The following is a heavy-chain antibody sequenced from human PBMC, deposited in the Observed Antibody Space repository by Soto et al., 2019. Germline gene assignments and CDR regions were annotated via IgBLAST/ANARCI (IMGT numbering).Heavy chain of an antibody. Sequence: PSETLSLTCTVSGGSSSSYYWSWIRQPPGKGLEWIGYIYYSGSTNYNPSLKSRVTISVDTSKNQFSLKLSSVTAADTAVYYCARETKVESGYSSSWYGSYYYYYMDVWGKGTTVTVPS. D-gene: IGHD6-13*01. CDR3: ARETKVESGYSSSWYGSYYYYYMDV. J-gene: IGHJ6*03. CDR2: IYYSGST. V-gene: IGHV4-59*01. CDR1: GGSSSSYY.